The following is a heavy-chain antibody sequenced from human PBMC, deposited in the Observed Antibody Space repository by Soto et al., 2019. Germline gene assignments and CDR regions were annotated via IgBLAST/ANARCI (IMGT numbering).Heavy chain of an antibody. V-gene: IGHV1-3*01. J-gene: IGHJ4*02. D-gene: IGHD2-15*01. CDR2: INAGNGNT. CDR3: ARDVTSDSSGGSCYSVHALDY. Sequence: ASVKVSCKASGYTFTSYAMHWVRQAPGQRLEWMGWINAGNGNTKYSQKFQGRVTITRDTSASTAYMELSSLRSEDTAVYYCARDVTSDSSGGSCYSVHALDYWGQGTLVTVSS. CDR1: GYTFTSYA.